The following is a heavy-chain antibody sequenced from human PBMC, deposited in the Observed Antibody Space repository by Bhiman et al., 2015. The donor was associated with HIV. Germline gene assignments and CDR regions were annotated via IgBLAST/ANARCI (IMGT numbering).Heavy chain of an antibody. CDR2: IRYDGRNK. Sequence: QVQLVESGGGVVQPGGSLRLSCAASGFTFSNYGMHWVRQAAGKGLEWVAFIRYDGRNKYYADSVKGRFTISRDNAKNSLYLQMNSLRAEDTAVYYCARSNYLGAFDIWGQGTMVIVSS. V-gene: IGHV3-30*02. J-gene: IGHJ3*02. D-gene: IGHD1-7*01. CDR1: GFTFSNYG. CDR3: ARSNYLGAFDI.